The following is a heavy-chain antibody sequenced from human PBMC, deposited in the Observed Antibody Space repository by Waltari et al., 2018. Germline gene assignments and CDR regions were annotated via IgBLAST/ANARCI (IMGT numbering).Heavy chain of an antibody. CDR2: IKQDGSEK. CDR3: ARERGCSSTSCYFHSYYYYYMDV. D-gene: IGHD2-2*01. Sequence: EVQLVESGGGLVQPGGSLRLSCAASGFTFSSYWMSWDRQAPGKGLEWVANIKQDGSEKYYVDSVKGRFTISRDNAKNSLYLQMNSLRAEDTAVYYCARERGCSSTSCYFHSYYYYYMDVWGKGTTVTVSS. V-gene: IGHV3-7*01. CDR1: GFTFSSYW. J-gene: IGHJ6*03.